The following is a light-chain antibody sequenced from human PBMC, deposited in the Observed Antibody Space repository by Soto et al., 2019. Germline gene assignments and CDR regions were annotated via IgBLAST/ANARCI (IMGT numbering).Light chain of an antibody. V-gene: IGLV2-14*03. J-gene: IGLJ3*02. CDR2: DVS. CDR3: CSFTNSYTGV. CDR1: SSNVGGYNY. Sequence: QSVLTQPASVSGSPGQSITISCTGTSSNVGGYNYVSWFQHHPGKVPKLMIYDVSHRPSGVPDRFSGSKSGTTASLTISGLQAEDEADYYCCSFTNSYTGVFGGGTKLTVL.